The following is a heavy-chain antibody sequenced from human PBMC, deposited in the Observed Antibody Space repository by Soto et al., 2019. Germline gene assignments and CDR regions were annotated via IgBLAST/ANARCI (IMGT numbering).Heavy chain of an antibody. CDR2: IYSGGST. J-gene: IGHJ4*02. D-gene: IGHD3-22*01. CDR1: GFTVSSNY. V-gene: IGHV3-53*01. Sequence: GGSLRLSCAASGFTVSSNYMNWVRQAPGKGLEWVSIIYSGGSTYYAGSVKGRFTISRDNSKNTLYLQMNSLRAEDTAVYYCARMYYYDSSGYYPAYWGQGTLVTVSS. CDR3: ARMYYYDSSGYYPAY.